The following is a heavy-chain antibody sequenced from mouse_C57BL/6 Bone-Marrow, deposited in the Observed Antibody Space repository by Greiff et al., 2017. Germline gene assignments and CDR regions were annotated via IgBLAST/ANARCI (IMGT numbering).Heavy chain of an antibody. V-gene: IGHV14-4*01. D-gene: IGHD4-1*01. J-gene: IGHJ2*01. CDR2: IVPENGDT. Sequence: EVQLQQSGAELVRPGASVKLSCTASGFNIKDDYMHWVKQRPEQGLEWIGWIVPENGDTEYASKFQGKATITADTSSNTAYLQLSSLTSEDTAVYYCTLGPNFDYWGQGTTLTVSS. CDR3: TLGPNFDY. CDR1: GFNIKDDY.